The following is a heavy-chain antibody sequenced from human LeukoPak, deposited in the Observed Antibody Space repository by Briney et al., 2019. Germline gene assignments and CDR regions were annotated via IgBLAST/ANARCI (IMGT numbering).Heavy chain of an antibody. CDR3: AGGALDY. V-gene: IGHV3-7*04. Sequence: PGGSLRLSCAASGFTFSDYWMSWVRQAPGQGLEWVAKISQDGREQRFVDSVKGRFTISRGNAKNLLFLQMDSLRAEDTAVYYCAGGALDYWGPGTLVTVSS. CDR1: GFTFSDYW. CDR2: ISQDGREQ. J-gene: IGHJ4*02.